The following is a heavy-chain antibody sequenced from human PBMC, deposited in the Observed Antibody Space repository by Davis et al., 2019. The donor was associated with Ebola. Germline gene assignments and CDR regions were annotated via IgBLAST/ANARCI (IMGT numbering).Heavy chain of an antibody. CDR3: ATLASADCTNGVCPDY. J-gene: IGHJ4*02. CDR2: INHSGST. Sequence: ESLKISCAASGFTVSSNYMSWVRQPPGKGLEWIGEINHSGSTNYNPSLKSRVTISVDTSKNQFSLKLSSVTAADTAVYYCATLASADCTNGVCPDYWGQGTLVTVSS. CDR1: GFTVSSNY. D-gene: IGHD2-8*01. V-gene: IGHV4-34*08.